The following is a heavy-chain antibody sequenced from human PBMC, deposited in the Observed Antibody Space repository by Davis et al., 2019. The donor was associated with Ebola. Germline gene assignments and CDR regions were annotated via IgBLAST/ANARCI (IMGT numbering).Heavy chain of an antibody. CDR2: ISYDGSNK. CDR1: GFTFSSYG. V-gene: IGHV3-30*18. Sequence: GESLKISCAASGFTFSSYGMHWVRQAPGKGLEWVAVISYDGSNKYYADSVKGRFTISRDNSKNTLYLQMNSLRAEDTAVYYCAKSALYYYYGMDVWGQGTTVTVSS. J-gene: IGHJ6*02. CDR3: AKSALYYYYGMDV.